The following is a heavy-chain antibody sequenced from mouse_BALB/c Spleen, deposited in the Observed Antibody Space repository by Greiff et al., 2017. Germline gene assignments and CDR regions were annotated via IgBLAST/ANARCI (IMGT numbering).Heavy chain of an antibody. V-gene: IGHV5-6-5*01. CDR1: GFTFSSYA. CDR2: ISSGGST. D-gene: IGHD1-1*01. J-gene: IGHJ1*01. Sequence: EVKLVESGGGLVKPGGSLKLSCAASGFTFSSYAMSWVRQTPEKRLEWVASISSGGSTYYPDSVKGRFTISRDNARNILYLQMSSLRSEDTAMYYCARGDYYYYGSSYWYFDVWGEGTTVTVSS. CDR3: ARGDYYYYGSSYWYFDV.